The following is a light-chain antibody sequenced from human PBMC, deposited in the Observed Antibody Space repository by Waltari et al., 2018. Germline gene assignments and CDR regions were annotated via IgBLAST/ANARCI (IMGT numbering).Light chain of an antibody. CDR2: GAS. Sequence: EIMLTQSPGTLSLSPGERATLSCRTSQSIGRSLAWYQQKPGQAPRLLIYGASSRATDIPDRFSGSGSGTDFSLTINTLEPEDSALYYCQHYVRLPVTFGQGTKVEIK. V-gene: IGKV3-20*01. CDR3: QHYVRLPVT. CDR1: QSIGRS. J-gene: IGKJ1*01.